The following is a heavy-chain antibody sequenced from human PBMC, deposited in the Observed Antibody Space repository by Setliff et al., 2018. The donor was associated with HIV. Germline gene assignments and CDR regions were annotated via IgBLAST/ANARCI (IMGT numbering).Heavy chain of an antibody. V-gene: IGHV4-34*01. CDR3: ARGFDP. J-gene: IGHJ5*02. Sequence: SETLSLTCAVYGESFTDHFWTWIRQSPGKRLEWLGEINHSGSTNQNPSLKSRFNLSVDTSKNQFSLKLSSVTAADTAVYYCARGFDPWGQGTLVTVSS. CDR2: INHSGST. CDR1: GESFTDHF.